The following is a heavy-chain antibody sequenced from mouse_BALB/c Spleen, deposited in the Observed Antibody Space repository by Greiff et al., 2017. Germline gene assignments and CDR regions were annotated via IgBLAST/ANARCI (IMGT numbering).Heavy chain of an antibody. J-gene: IGHJ2*01. D-gene: IGHD4-1*01. CDR3: ARRANWDRYYFDY. Sequence: QVQLKESGAELMKPGASVKISCKATGYTFSSYWIEWVKQRPGHGLEWIGEILPGSGSTNYNAKFKGKATFTADTSSNTAYMQLSSLTSEDSAVYYCARRANWDRYYFDYWGQGTTLTVSS. CDR2: ILPGSGST. V-gene: IGHV1-9*01. CDR1: GYTFSSYW.